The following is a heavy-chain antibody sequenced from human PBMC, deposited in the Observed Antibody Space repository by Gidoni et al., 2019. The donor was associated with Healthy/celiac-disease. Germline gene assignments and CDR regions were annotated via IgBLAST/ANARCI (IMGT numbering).Heavy chain of an antibody. CDR1: GGSFSGYY. CDR3: ARILAGQQHPLDFDY. Sequence: QVQLQQWGAGLLKPSETLSLTCAVYGGSFSGYYWSWIRQPPGKGLEWIGEINHSGSTNYNPSLKSRVTISVDTSKNQFSLKLSSVTAADTAVYYCARILAGQQHPLDFDYWGQGTLVTVSS. J-gene: IGHJ4*02. CDR2: INHSGST. V-gene: IGHV4-34*01. D-gene: IGHD2-8*02.